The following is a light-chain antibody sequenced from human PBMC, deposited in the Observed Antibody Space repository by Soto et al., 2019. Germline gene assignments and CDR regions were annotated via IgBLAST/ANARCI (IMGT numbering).Light chain of an antibody. V-gene: IGLV1-40*01. J-gene: IGLJ1*01. CDR3: HSYDSSLSVYV. Sequence: QSVLTQPPSVSGAPGQRVTISCTGSSSNIGAGYDVHWYQQLPGTAPKLLIYGNTNRPSRVPDRFSGSKSGTSASLAITGLKAEDEADYYCHSYDSSLSVYVFGTGTKLTVL. CDR2: GNT. CDR1: SSNIGAGYD.